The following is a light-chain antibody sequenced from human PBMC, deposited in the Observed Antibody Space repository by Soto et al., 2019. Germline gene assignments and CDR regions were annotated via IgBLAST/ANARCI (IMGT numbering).Light chain of an antibody. CDR2: DAS. J-gene: IGKJ4*01. CDR1: QSVSSY. Sequence: EIVLTQSPATLSLSPGERATLSCRASQSVSSYLAWYQQKPGQAPRLLIYDASNRATGIPARFSGSGSGTDFTLTISSLEPEDFATYYCQQLKNYPLTFGGGTKVDI. CDR3: QQLKNYPLT. V-gene: IGKV3-11*01.